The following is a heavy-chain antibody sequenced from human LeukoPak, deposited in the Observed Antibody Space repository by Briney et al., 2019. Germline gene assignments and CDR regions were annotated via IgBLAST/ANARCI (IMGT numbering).Heavy chain of an antibody. D-gene: IGHD3-10*01. V-gene: IGHV5-51*01. Sequence: GESLKISCKGSGYSFTSYWIGWVRQMPGKGLEWMGIIYPGDSDTRYSPSFQGQVTISADKSISTAYLQWSSLKASDTAVYYCARHLVRITMVRGVPRLHDAFDIWGQGTMVTVSS. CDR1: GYSFTSYW. CDR2: IYPGDSDT. J-gene: IGHJ3*02. CDR3: ARHLVRITMVRGVPRLHDAFDI.